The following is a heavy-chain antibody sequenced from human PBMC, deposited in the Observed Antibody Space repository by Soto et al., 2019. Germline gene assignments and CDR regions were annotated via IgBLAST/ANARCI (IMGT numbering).Heavy chain of an antibody. CDR3: AKSVWGYCSGGSCYSHDAFDI. CDR2: ISGSGDST. V-gene: IGHV3-23*01. J-gene: IGHJ3*02. CDR1: GFTFSGYA. D-gene: IGHD2-15*01. Sequence: GGSLRLSCAASGFTFSGYAMSWVRPAPGKGQERDSAISGSGDSTYYAESVKGRFTISRDNSKNTLYLQMNSLRVEDTAVYYCAKSVWGYCSGGSCYSHDAFDIWGQGTMVTVSS.